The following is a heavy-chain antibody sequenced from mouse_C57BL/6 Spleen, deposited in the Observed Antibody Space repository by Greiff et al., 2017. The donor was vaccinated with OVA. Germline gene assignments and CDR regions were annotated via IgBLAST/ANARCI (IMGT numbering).Heavy chain of an antibody. CDR2: IYPSDSAT. V-gene: IGHV1-61*01. Sequence: QVQLQQPGAELVRPGSSVKLSCKASGYTFTSYWMAWVKQRPGQGLEWIGNIYPSDSATHYNQKFKDKATLTVDKSSSTAYMQLSSLTSEDSAVYDCARSTTVVRYVEVWGTGTTVTVSS. CDR1: GYTFTSYW. CDR3: ARSTTVVRYVEV. D-gene: IGHD1-1*01. J-gene: IGHJ1*03.